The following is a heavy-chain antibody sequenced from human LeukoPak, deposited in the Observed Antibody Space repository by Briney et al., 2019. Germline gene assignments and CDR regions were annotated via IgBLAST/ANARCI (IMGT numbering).Heavy chain of an antibody. CDR2: IYDSGST. CDR3: ARHRSAAGISGAFDI. CDR1: GGSISRSSYY. Sequence: SETLSLTCTVSGGSISRSSYYWGWIPQPPGKGLEWIGSIYDSGSTYYNPSLKSRVTISVDTSKNQFSLKLSSVTAADTAVYYCARHRSAAGISGAFDIWGQGTMVTVSS. V-gene: IGHV4-39*01. J-gene: IGHJ3*02. D-gene: IGHD6-13*01.